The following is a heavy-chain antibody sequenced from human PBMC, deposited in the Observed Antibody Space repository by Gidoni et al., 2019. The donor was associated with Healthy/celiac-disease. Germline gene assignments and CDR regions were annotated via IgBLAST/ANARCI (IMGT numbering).Heavy chain of an antibody. D-gene: IGHD4-17*01. CDR3: EMTTVVTHNGWFDP. Sequence: QVQLVQSGAEVKNPGASVKFSCKASGYTFTSYYMHWVRQAHGQGLEWMVIINHSGGSTSYEKKFQGRVTMNRDTSTSTVYMELSSLRSEDTAVYYCEMTTVVTHNGWFDPWGQGTLVTVSS. CDR1: GYTFTSYY. CDR2: INHSGGST. V-gene: IGHV1-46*01. J-gene: IGHJ5*02.